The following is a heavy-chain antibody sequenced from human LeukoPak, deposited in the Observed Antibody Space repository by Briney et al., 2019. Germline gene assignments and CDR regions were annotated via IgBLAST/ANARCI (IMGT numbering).Heavy chain of an antibody. CDR2: IKEDGSEK. CDR3: ARDNLYQDDH. V-gene: IGHV3-7*05. Sequence: GGSLRLSCAVSGFTFSSYWMSWVRQAPGKGLEWVANIKEDGSEKYYVDSVKGRFTISRDNAKNSLFLQMSSLRTEDTAVYYCARDNLYQDDHWGQGTLVTVSS. D-gene: IGHD2-2*01. J-gene: IGHJ5*02. CDR1: GFTFSSYW.